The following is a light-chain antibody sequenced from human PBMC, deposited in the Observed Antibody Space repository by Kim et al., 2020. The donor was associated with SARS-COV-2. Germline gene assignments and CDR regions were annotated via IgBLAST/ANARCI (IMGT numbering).Light chain of an antibody. CDR2: QDS. CDR1: KLGDKY. V-gene: IGLV3-1*01. CDR3: QAWDSSTAWV. J-gene: IGLJ3*02. Sequence: SYELTQPPSVSASPGQTASITCSGDKLGDKYACWYQQKPGQSPVLVIYQDSKRPSGIPVRFSGSNSGNTATLTISGTQAMDEADYYCQAWDSSTAWVFGGGTQLTVL.